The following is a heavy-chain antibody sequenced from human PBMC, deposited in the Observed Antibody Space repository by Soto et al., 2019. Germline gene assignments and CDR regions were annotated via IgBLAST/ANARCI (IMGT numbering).Heavy chain of an antibody. CDR1: GDTFSIYT. Sequence: QVQLVQSGSEVKKPGSSVKVSCKASGDTFSIYTISWVRQAPGQGLEWMGRVIPIFDITSYTQRFQGRVTITADKSTTTVYMELSSLRSEDTAVYYCARDRDNSNWPNFDFWGQGTLGTGAS. CDR2: VIPIFDIT. CDR3: ARDRDNSNWPNFDF. J-gene: IGHJ4*02. V-gene: IGHV1-69*02. D-gene: IGHD6-13*01.